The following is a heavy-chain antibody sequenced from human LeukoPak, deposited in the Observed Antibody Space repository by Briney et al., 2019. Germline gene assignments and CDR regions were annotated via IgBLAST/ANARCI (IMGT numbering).Heavy chain of an antibody. Sequence: GGSLRLSYAASGFTFSSYGMHWVRQAPGKGLEWVAVIWYDGSNKYYADSVKGRFTISRDNSKNTLYLQMNSLRAEDTAVYYCARENYGNYYFDYWGQGTLVTVSS. CDR2: IWYDGSNK. CDR3: ARENYGNYYFDY. D-gene: IGHD1-7*01. J-gene: IGHJ4*02. CDR1: GFTFSSYG. V-gene: IGHV3-33*01.